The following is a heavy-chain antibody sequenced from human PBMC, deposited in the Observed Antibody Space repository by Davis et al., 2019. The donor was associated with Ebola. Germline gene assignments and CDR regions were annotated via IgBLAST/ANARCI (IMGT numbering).Heavy chain of an antibody. D-gene: IGHD6-19*01. CDR1: GFTFSSYS. J-gene: IGHJ3*02. V-gene: IGHV3-21*01. CDR3: ASSYWASIAVAGTRGSFDI. Sequence: GESLKISCAASGFTFSSYSMNWVRQAPGKGLEWVSSISSSSSYIYYADSVKGRFTISRDNAKNSLYLQMNSLRAEDTAVYYCASSYWASIAVAGTRGSFDIWGQGTMVTVSS. CDR2: ISSSSSYI.